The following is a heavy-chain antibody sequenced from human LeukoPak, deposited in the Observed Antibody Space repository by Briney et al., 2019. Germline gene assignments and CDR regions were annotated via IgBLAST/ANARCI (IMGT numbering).Heavy chain of an antibody. V-gene: IGHV3-23*01. J-gene: IGHJ4*02. Sequence: QSGGSLRLSCAASGFTFSSYAMSWVRQAPGKGLEWVSAISGSGGSTYYADSVKGRFTISRDNSKNTLYLQMNSLRAEDTAVYYCAKGVGIQLWYFDYWGQGTLVTVSS. CDR1: GFTFSSYA. CDR2: ISGSGGST. CDR3: AKGVGIQLWYFDY. D-gene: IGHD5-18*01.